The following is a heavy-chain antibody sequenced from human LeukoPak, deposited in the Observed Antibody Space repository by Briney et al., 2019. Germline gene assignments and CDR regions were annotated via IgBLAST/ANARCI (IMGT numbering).Heavy chain of an antibody. CDR1: GYTFTDYY. CDR3: ARVSEETGSDY. CDR2: ISPSGGSS. J-gene: IGHJ4*02. V-gene: IGHV1-46*01. Sequence: ASVKVSCKASGYTFTDYYIHRVRQAPGQGLEWRGIISPSGGSSSYAQKFQGRVTMTRDKSTSTVYMELSRLRSEDTAVYYCARVSEETGSDYWGQGTLVTVSS. D-gene: IGHD3-10*01.